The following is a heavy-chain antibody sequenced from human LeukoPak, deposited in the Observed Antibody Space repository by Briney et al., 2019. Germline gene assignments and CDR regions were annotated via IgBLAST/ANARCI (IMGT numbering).Heavy chain of an antibody. CDR3: VRARDCITTACHAAESFQH. CDR2: ISSSSSTI. J-gene: IGHJ1*01. D-gene: IGHD2-2*01. V-gene: IGHV3-48*02. Sequence: GGSLRLSCAASGFTFSSYSMNWVRQAPEKGLEWVSYISSSSSTIYYADSVKGRFTISRDNAKDSLYLQMNSPRDEDTAVYYCVRARDCITTACHAAESFQHWGQGTLVTVSS. CDR1: GFTFSSYS.